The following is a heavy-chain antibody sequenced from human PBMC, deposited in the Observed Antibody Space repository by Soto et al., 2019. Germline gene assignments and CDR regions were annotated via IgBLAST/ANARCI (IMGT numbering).Heavy chain of an antibody. D-gene: IGHD3-10*01. J-gene: IGHJ4*02. V-gene: IGHV4-30-2*01. Sequence: QQQLQESGSGLVKPSQTLSLTCAVSGGSISSGGYSWSWIRQPPGKGLEWIGYIYHSGSTYYNPSLKSRVTISVDRSKNQFSLKLSSVTAADTAVYFCARGPPFGYWGQGTLVTVSS. CDR2: IYHSGST. CDR3: ARGPPFGY. CDR1: GGSISSGGYS.